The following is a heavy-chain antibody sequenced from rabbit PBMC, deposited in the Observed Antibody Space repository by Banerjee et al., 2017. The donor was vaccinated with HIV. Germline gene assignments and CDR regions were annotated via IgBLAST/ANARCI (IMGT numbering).Heavy chain of an antibody. CDR1: GFSFGGRYY. V-gene: IGHV1S40*01. Sequence: QSLEESGGDLVKPGASLTLTCTASGFSFGGRYYMCWVRQAPGKGLEWIACIYVGSSGSTYYANWAKGRFTFSKTSSTTVTLQLTSLTAADTATYFCARDRLYTRVDLWGQGTLVTVS. CDR3: ARDRLYTRVDL. CDR2: IYVGSSGST. J-gene: IGHJ3*01.